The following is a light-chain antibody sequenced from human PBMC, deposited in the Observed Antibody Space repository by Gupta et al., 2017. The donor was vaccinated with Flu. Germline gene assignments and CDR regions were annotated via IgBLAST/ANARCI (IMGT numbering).Light chain of an antibody. CDR2: PAS. J-gene: IGKJ1*01. V-gene: IGKV1-5*03. Sequence: DIQMTQSPSTLSASVGDRVTITCRASQNINRWLAWYQQKPGKAPKILIYPASNLESGVPSRFSGSGSGTECTLTISSLQPDDFATYYCQQYINYPWTFGQGTKVEI. CDR3: QQYINYPWT. CDR1: QNINRW.